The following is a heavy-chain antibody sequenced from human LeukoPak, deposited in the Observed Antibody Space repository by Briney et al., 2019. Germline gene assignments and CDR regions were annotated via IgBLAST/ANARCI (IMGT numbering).Heavy chain of an antibody. Sequence: ASVKVSCKASGGTFSSYAISWVRQAPGQGLEWMGIINPSGGSTSYAQKFQGRVTMTRDTSTSTVYMELSSLRSEDTAVYYCAREGQQQPGFDPWGQGTLVTVSS. D-gene: IGHD6-13*01. CDR3: AREGQQQPGFDP. J-gene: IGHJ5*02. CDR1: GGTFSSYA. CDR2: INPSGGST. V-gene: IGHV1-46*01.